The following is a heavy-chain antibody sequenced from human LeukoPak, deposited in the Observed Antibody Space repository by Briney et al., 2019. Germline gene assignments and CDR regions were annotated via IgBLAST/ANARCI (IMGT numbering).Heavy chain of an antibody. V-gene: IGHV3-21*01. J-gene: IGHJ4*02. CDR2: ISSSSSYI. Sequence: GGSLRLSCAASGFTFTSYTMNWVRPAPGKGLEWVSFISSSSSYIYYADSVKGRFTISRDNAKNSLYLQMNNLRAEDTAVYYCARDMATVTLDYWGQGTLVTVSS. D-gene: IGHD4-17*01. CDR3: ARDMATVTLDY. CDR1: GFTFTSYT.